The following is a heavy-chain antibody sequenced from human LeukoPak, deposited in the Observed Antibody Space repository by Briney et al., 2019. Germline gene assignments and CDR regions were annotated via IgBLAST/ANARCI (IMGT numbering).Heavy chain of an antibody. CDR1: GGSFSGYY. CDR3: ARRGRRLNWFDP. Sequence: SETLSLTCAVYGGSFSGYYWSWIRQPPGKGLEWIGEINHSGSTNYNPSLKSRVTISVDTSKNQFSLKLSSVTAADTAVYYCARRGRRLNWFDPWGQGTLVTVSS. CDR2: INHSGST. J-gene: IGHJ5*02. V-gene: IGHV4-34*01. D-gene: IGHD1-1*01.